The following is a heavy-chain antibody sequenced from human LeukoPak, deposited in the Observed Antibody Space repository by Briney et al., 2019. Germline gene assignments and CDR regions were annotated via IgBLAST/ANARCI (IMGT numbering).Heavy chain of an antibody. CDR3: ATVRNYYDSSGNLFDY. J-gene: IGHJ4*02. D-gene: IGHD3-22*01. CDR1: GYTFTDYF. V-gene: IGHV1-24*01. CDR2: FDPEDGET. Sequence: PGASVKVSCKTSGYTFTDYFMHWVRQAPGKGLEWMGGFDPEDGETIYAQKFQGRVTMTEDTSTDTAYMELSGLRSEDTAVYYCATVRNYYDSSGNLFDYWGQGTLVTVSS.